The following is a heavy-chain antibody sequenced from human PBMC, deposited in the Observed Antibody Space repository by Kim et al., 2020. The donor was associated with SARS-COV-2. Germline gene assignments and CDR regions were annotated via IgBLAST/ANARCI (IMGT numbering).Heavy chain of an antibody. CDR3: ATMEWSHSGLDDAFDL. D-gene: IGHD3-3*01. CDR2: ITHAGST. CDR1: GGPSNFYS. Sequence: SETLSLTCVAYGGPSNFYSWSWIRQAPGKGLEWMGEITHAGSTKYDPSLTSRVTISLDRGMNEVSLKMTSVTAADTAVYFCATMEWSHSGLDDAFDLWGQGTRVSVS. V-gene: IGHV4-34*01. J-gene: IGHJ3*01.